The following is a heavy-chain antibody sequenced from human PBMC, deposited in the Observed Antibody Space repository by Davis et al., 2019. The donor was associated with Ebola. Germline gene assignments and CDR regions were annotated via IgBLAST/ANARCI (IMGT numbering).Heavy chain of an antibody. V-gene: IGHV3-23*01. J-gene: IGHJ6*02. D-gene: IGHD2-15*01. CDR1: VITFSSYA. Sequence: PGGSLRLSCADSVITFSSYAMTWVRQAPGKGLEWVSAISGSGGSTYYADSVKGRFTISRDNAKNSLYLQMNSLRAEDTAVYYCARDMGVVVAAILYYYYGMDVWGQGTTVTVSS. CDR2: ISGSGGST. CDR3: ARDMGVVVAAILYYYYGMDV.